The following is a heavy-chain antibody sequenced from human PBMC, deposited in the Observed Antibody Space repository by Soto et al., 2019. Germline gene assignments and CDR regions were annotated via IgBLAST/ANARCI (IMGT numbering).Heavy chain of an antibody. Sequence: GESLKISCKGSGYSFTTYWIGWVRQMPGKGLEWMGIIYPGDSDTRYSPSFQGHVTISADKSISTAYLQWSSLKASDTAMYYCARRISSFDYGHFDYWGQGTLVTVSS. J-gene: IGHJ4*02. CDR2: IYPGDSDT. CDR1: GYSFTTYW. D-gene: IGHD3-10*01. CDR3: ARRISSFDYGHFDY. V-gene: IGHV5-51*01.